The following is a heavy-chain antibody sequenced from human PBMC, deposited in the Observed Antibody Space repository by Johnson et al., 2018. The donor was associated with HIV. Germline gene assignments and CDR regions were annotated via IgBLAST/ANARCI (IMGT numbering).Heavy chain of an antibody. V-gene: IGHV3-30*04. D-gene: IGHD6-13*01. Sequence: QVQLVESGGGVVQPGRSLRLSCAASGFTFSSYAMHWVRQAPGKGLEWVAVISYDGSNKYYADSVKGRFTISRDNAKNSLYLQMNSLRAADTALYYCAAIGGIGSSWSAAFDIWGQGTMVTVSS. CDR3: AAIGGIGSSWSAAFDI. CDR1: GFTFSSYA. CDR2: ISYDGSNK. J-gene: IGHJ3*02.